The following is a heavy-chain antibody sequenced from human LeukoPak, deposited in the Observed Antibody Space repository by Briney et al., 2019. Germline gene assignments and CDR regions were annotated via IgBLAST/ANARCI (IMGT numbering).Heavy chain of an antibody. CDR2: ISGSDGIT. D-gene: IGHD2-2*01. CDR3: AKSPPGIYCSSTSCRTQPGFNWFDP. J-gene: IGHJ5*02. Sequence: GGSLRLSCAASGFTFKNYAMSWVRQAPGKGLEWVSGISGSDGITYYADSVKGRFTIPRDNSNNTLYLQMNSLRAEDTAVYYCAKSPPGIYCSSTSCRTQPGFNWFDPWGQGTLVTVSS. V-gene: IGHV3-23*01. CDR1: GFTFKNYA.